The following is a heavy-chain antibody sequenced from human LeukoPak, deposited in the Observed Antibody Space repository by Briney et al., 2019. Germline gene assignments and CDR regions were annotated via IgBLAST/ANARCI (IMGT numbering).Heavy chain of an antibody. CDR1: GGSFSGYY. D-gene: IGHD3-22*01. Sequence: SETLSLTCAVYGGSFSGYYWSWIRQPPGKGLEWIGEINHSGSTNYNPSLKSRVTISVDTSKNQFSLKLSSVTAADTAVYYCARGHYYDSSGYSDAFDIWGQGTMVTVSS. CDR3: ARGHYYDSSGYSDAFDI. V-gene: IGHV4-34*01. CDR2: INHSGST. J-gene: IGHJ3*02.